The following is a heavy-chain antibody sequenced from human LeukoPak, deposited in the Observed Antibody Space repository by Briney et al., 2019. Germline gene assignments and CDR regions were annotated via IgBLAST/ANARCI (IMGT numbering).Heavy chain of an antibody. CDR2: ISSSGSTI. CDR1: GFTFSSYS. J-gene: IGHJ4*02. CDR3: ARARLYSVYEWGDY. D-gene: IGHD5/OR15-5a*01. Sequence: SGGSLRLSCAASGFTFSSYSMNWVRQAPGKGLEWVSYISSSGSTIYYADSVKGRFTISRDNAKNSLYLQMNSLRAEDTAVYYCARARLYSVYEWGDYWGQGTLVTVSS. V-gene: IGHV3-48*04.